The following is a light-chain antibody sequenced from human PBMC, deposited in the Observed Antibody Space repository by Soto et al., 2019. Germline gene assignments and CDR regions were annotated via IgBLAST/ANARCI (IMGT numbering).Light chain of an antibody. CDR1: SSNIGAGYD. J-gene: IGLJ1*01. Sequence: QSVLTQPPSVSGAPGQRVTISCSGSSSNIGAGYDVHWYQKFPGTAPKLLIYGNSNRPSGVPDRFSGSKSGTSASLAITGLQAEDEADYYCQSYDSSLSGSYVFVAGTKLTVL. CDR3: QSYDSSLSGSYV. V-gene: IGLV1-40*01. CDR2: GNS.